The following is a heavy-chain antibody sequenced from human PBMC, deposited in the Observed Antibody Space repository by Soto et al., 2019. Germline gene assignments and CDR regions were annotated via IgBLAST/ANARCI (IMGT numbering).Heavy chain of an antibody. J-gene: IGHJ6*02. CDR3: ARELYDILTGYYNYYHYGMDV. CDR1: GFTFSSYV. D-gene: IGHD3-9*01. Sequence: GGSMRLSCAASGFTFSSYVMHWVRQAPGKGLEWVAVIWYGGSNKYYADSVKGRFTISRDNSKNTLYLQVNSLRSDDTAVYYCARELYDILTGYYNYYHYGMDVWGQGTTVTVSS. V-gene: IGHV3-33*01. CDR2: IWYGGSNK.